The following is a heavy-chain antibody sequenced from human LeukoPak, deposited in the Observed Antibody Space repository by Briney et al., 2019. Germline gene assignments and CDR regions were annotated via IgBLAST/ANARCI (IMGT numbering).Heavy chain of an antibody. Sequence: PGASVKVSCKASGYTFTVYYIHWVRQAPGQGLEWMGWINPNSGGANYAQKFQGRVTMTRDTSISTAYMELSRLRSDDTAVYYCARVPWGATIPFDYWGQGTLVTVSS. CDR2: INPNSGGA. CDR3: ARVPWGATIPFDY. J-gene: IGHJ4*02. CDR1: GYTFTVYY. D-gene: IGHD5-12*01. V-gene: IGHV1-2*02.